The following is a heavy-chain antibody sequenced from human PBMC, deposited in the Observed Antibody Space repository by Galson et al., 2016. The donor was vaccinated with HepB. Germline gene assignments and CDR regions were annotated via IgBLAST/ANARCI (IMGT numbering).Heavy chain of an antibody. Sequence: SETLSLTCNVSGGSISSSSYYWGWIRQPPGKGLEWIATIFYSGGTFYIPSLRSRITVSVDTSKNQVSLRLTSVTAADTAVYFCAGLYNTAWYDAFDIWGQGTLVTVSS. D-gene: IGHD6-19*01. V-gene: IGHV4-39*01. J-gene: IGHJ3*02. CDR2: IFYSGGT. CDR1: GGSISSSSYY. CDR3: AGLYNTAWYDAFDI.